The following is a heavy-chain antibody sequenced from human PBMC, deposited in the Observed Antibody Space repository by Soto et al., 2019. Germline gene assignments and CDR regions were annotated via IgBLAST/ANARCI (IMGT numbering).Heavy chain of an antibody. CDR3: ASVGPGYYYGMDV. D-gene: IGHD1-26*01. V-gene: IGHV4-39*01. Sequence: SETLSLTCTVSGGSIISSSYYWGWIRQPPGKGLEWIGSIYYSGSTYYNPSLKSRVTISVDTSKNLFSLRLSSVTAADTAVYYCASVGPGYYYGMDVWGQGTTVTVSS. CDR2: IYYSGST. J-gene: IGHJ6*02. CDR1: GGSIISSSYY.